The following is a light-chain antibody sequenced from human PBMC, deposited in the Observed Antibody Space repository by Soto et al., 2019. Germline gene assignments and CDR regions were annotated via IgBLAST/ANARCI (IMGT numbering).Light chain of an antibody. CDR2: EVN. CDR1: SGDVGSYNL. V-gene: IGLV2-23*02. Sequence: QSVLTQPASVSGSHGQSITISCTGTSGDVGSYNLVSWYQQHPGKAPKLMIYEVNKRPSGVSNRFSGSKSGNTASLTISGLQAEDEADYYCSSYAGSISLVFGGGTKLTVL. J-gene: IGLJ2*01. CDR3: SSYAGSISLV.